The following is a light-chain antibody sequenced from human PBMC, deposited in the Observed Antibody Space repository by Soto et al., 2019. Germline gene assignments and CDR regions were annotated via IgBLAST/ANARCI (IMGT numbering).Light chain of an antibody. CDR2: LGS. Sequence: DIVMTQSPLSLPVTPGEPASISCRSSQSLLHSNGYNYLDWYLQKSGQSPQLLIYLGSTRASGVPDRFNGSGSGTDFTLKIRRVEAEDVGVYYCMQPLHTPWTLGHGSKVGIK. CDR1: QSLLHSNGYNY. CDR3: MQPLHTPWT. V-gene: IGKV2-28*01. J-gene: IGKJ1*01.